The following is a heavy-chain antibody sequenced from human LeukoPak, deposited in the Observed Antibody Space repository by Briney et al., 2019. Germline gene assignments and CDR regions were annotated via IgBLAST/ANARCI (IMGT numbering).Heavy chain of an antibody. CDR3: AKDTKVGACDY. D-gene: IGHD1-26*01. Sequence: PGGSLRLSCAASGFTFSQYSINWVRQAPGKGLEWVALISYDGRHKFYADSVNGRFSISRDNSKNMVHLQMNSLRGEDTAVYYCAKDTKVGACDYWGQGTLVTVSS. V-gene: IGHV3-30*18. CDR1: GFTFSQYS. J-gene: IGHJ4*02. CDR2: ISYDGRHK.